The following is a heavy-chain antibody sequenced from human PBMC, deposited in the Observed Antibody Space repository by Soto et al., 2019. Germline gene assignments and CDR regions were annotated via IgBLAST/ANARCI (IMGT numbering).Heavy chain of an antibody. CDR2: ISSSSSYI. Sequence: EVQLVESGGGLVKPGGSLRLSCAASGFTFSSYSMNWVRQAPGKGLEWVSSISSSSSYIYYADSVKGRFTISRDNAKNSLYLKMNSLRAEDTAVYYCARDHKYCSGGSCYGADTFDYWGQGTLVTVSS. CDR3: ARDHKYCSGGSCYGADTFDY. J-gene: IGHJ4*02. D-gene: IGHD2-15*01. CDR1: GFTFSSYS. V-gene: IGHV3-21*01.